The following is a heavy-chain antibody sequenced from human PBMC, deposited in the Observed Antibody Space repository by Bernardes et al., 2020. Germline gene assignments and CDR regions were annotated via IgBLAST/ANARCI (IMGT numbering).Heavy chain of an antibody. D-gene: IGHD3-9*01. Sequence: ASVKVSCKASGYTFTSYDINWVRQATGQGLEWMGWMNPNSGNTGYAQKFQGRVTMTRNTSISTAYMELSSLRSEDTAVYYCARHGVLRYFDWSRPGSGMDVWGKGTTVTVSS. CDR3: ARHGVLRYFDWSRPGSGMDV. V-gene: IGHV1-8*01. J-gene: IGHJ6*04. CDR2: MNPNSGNT. CDR1: GYTFTSYD.